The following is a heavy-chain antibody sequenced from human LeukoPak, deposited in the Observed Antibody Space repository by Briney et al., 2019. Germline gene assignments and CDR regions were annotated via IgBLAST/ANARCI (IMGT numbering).Heavy chain of an antibody. CDR3: ARHVSPSLWFGVDYYGMDV. D-gene: IGHD3-10*01. J-gene: IGHJ6*02. CDR1: GGSISSYY. Sequence: SETLSLTCTVSGGSISSYYWSWIRQPAGKGLEWIGRIYTSGSTNYNPSLKSRVTISVDTSKNQFSLKLSSVTAADTAVYYCARHVSPSLWFGVDYYGMDVWGQGTTVTVSS. CDR2: IYTSGST. V-gene: IGHV4-4*07.